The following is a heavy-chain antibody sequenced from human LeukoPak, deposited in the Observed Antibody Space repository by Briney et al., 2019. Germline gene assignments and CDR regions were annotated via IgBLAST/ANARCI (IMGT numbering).Heavy chain of an antibody. CDR3: ASYYDILTGYSLGWFDP. V-gene: IGHV4-39*07. Sequence: SETLSLTCTVSGDSISSSSYYWGWIRQPPGKGLEWIGSIYYSGSTYYNPSLKSRVSISVDTSKNQFSLKLSSVTAADTAVYYCASYYDILTGYSLGWFDPWGQGTLVTVSS. D-gene: IGHD3-9*01. J-gene: IGHJ5*02. CDR2: IYYSGST. CDR1: GDSISSSSYY.